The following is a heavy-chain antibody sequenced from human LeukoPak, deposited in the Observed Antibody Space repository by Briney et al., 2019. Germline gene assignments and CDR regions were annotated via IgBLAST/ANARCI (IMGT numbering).Heavy chain of an antibody. CDR1: GGSFSGYY. Sequence: SETPFLTCAVYGGSFSGYYWSWIRQPPGKGLEWIGEINHSGSTNYNPSLKSRVTISVDTSKNQFSPKLSSVTAADTAVYYCARGWIAARPKEYNWFDPWGQGTLVTVSS. CDR3: ARGWIAARPKEYNWFDP. CDR2: INHSGST. D-gene: IGHD6-6*01. V-gene: IGHV4-34*01. J-gene: IGHJ5*02.